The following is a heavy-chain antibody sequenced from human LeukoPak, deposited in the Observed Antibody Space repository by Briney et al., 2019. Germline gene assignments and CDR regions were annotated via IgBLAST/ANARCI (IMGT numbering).Heavy chain of an antibody. CDR3: AKDRVGATLYFDC. V-gene: IGHV3-23*01. CDR1: GFTFSSYG. Sequence: GGSLRLSCAASGFTFSSYGMSWVRQAPGKGLEWVSAISGSGGRTYYADSVKGRFTVSRDNSKNTLYLQMNSLRAEDTAVYYCAKDRVGATLYFDCWGQGTLVTVSS. CDR2: ISGSGGRT. J-gene: IGHJ4*02. D-gene: IGHD1-26*01.